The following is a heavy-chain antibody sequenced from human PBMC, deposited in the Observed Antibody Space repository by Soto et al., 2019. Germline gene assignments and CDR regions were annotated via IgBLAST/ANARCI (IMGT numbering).Heavy chain of an antibody. CDR1: GYTFTSYG. V-gene: IGHV1-3*01. D-gene: IGHD6-13*01. J-gene: IGHJ5*02. CDR2: INAANGDT. CDR3: VRRHVSATGIDWFDP. Sequence: ASVKVSCKASGYTFTSYGIHWVRQAPGQRLEWMGWINAANGDTKYSPKFQGRVTITRDTSASTAYMELSSLRSEDTAVYYCVRRHVSATGIDWFDPCGQGTLVTVSS.